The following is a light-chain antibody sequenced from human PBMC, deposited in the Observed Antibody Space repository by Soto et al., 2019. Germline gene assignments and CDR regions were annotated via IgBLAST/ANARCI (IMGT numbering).Light chain of an antibody. J-gene: IGKJ1*01. CDR1: QSISTW. Sequence: DIQMTQSPSTLSASVGDRVTITCRASQSISTWLAWYQQRAGKAPKLLIYKASNLESGVPSRFSCSVSGTDFTLTISSLQPDDFATYYCQQYNSYSWAFGQGTKVEIK. V-gene: IGKV1-5*03. CDR2: KAS. CDR3: QQYNSYSWA.